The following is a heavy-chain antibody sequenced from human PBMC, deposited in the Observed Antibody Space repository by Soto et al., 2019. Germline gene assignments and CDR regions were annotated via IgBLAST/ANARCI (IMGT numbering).Heavy chain of an antibody. CDR2: IYWDDEK. D-gene: IGHD4-4*01. CDR1: GFSLSIDAAG. CDR3: VHRSGGYSLARTYFFDS. V-gene: IGHV2-5*02. Sequence: QITLKESGPTLMKPTQTLTLTCTFSGFSLSIDAAGVGWIRQSPGKALEWLALIYWDDEKRYSPSLKSRLTITKDTSKSQVVLTMIDMDPVDTATYYCVHRSGGYSLARTYFFDSWGRGILVTVSS. J-gene: IGHJ4*02.